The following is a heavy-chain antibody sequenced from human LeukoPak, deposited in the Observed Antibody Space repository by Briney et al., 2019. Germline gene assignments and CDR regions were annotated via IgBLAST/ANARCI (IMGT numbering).Heavy chain of an antibody. CDR2: ISYDGSNK. CDR1: GFTFTTYA. V-gene: IGHV3-30*03. CDR3: ARDGASRGAPDEY. J-gene: IGHJ4*02. D-gene: IGHD2-15*01. Sequence: PGGSLRLSCAASGFTFTTYAMAWVRQAPGKGLEWVAVISYDGSNKYYADSVKGRFTISRDNSKSTLYLQMNSLRDEDTAVYYCARDGASRGAPDEYWGQGTPDTVSS.